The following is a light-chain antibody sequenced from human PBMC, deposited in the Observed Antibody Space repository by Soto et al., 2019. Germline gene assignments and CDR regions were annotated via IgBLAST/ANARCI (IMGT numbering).Light chain of an antibody. CDR3: SSYAASNNLGV. J-gene: IGLJ2*01. V-gene: IGLV2-8*01. CDR1: SSDVGGYNY. CDR2: EVS. Sequence: QSALTQPPSASGSPGQSVTISCIGTSSDVGGYNYVSWYQQHPGKAPKLMIYEVSKRPSGVPDRFSGSKSGNMASLTVSGLKAEDEADYYCSSYAASNNLGVFGGGTKLTVL.